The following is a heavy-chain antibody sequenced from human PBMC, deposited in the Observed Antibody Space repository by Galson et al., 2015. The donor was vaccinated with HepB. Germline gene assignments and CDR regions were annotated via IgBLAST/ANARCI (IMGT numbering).Heavy chain of an antibody. CDR2: ISGSGGST. V-gene: IGHV3-23*01. CDR1: GFTFSSYA. J-gene: IGHJ4*02. Sequence: SLRLSCAASGFTFSSYAMSWVRQAPGKGLEWVSVISGSGGSTYYADSVKGRFTISRDNSKNTLYLQMNSLRAEDTAVYYCAKGRITMIVVVITTGYWGQGTLVTVSS. D-gene: IGHD3-22*01. CDR3: AKGRITMIVVVITTGY.